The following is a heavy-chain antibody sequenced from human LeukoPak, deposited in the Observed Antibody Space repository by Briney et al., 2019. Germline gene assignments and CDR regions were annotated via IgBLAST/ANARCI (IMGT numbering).Heavy chain of an antibody. V-gene: IGHV1-2*02. CDR2: INPNSGGT. CDR3: ARLADCSETSCRSFDY. J-gene: IGHJ4*02. Sequence: GASVKVSCKASGYAFVGYYIHWVRQDPGQRFEWMGWINPNSGGTNYAQNFQGRVTMTRDTSVSTAYMELSSLRSGDTAVYYCARLADCSETSCRSFDYWGQGTLVTVSS. CDR1: GYAFVGYY. D-gene: IGHD2-2*01.